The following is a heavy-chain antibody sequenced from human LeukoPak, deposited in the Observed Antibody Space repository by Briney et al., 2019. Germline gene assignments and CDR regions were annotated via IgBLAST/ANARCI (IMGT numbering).Heavy chain of an antibody. CDR3: ARDRWERKYYFDY. CDR2: ISSSSSYT. CDR1: GFTFSDYY. D-gene: IGHD1-26*01. Sequence: PGGSLRLSCAASGFTFSDYYMSLIRQAPGKGLEGVSYISSSSSYTNYADSVKGRFTISRDSAKNSLYLQMNSLRAEDTAVYYCARDRWERKYYFDYWGQGTLVTVSS. J-gene: IGHJ4*02. V-gene: IGHV3-11*05.